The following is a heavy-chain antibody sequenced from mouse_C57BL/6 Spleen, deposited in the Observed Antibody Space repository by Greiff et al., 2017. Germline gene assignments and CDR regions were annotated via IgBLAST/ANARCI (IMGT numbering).Heavy chain of an antibody. Sequence: VQLQQSGPELVKPGASVKISCKASGYSFTGYYMNWVKQSPEKSLEWIGEINPSTGGTTYNQKFKAKATLTVDKSSSTAYMQLKSLTSEDSAVYYWARDLYGYVPYYAMDYWGQGTSVTVSS. J-gene: IGHJ4*01. D-gene: IGHD2-2*01. CDR1: GYSFTGYY. CDR3: ARDLYGYVPYYAMDY. V-gene: IGHV1-42*01. CDR2: INPSTGGT.